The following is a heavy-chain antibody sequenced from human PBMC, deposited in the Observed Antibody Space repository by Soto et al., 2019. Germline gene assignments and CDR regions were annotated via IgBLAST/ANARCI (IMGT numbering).Heavy chain of an antibody. CDR3: ASGTRSWRVIGY. CDR2: ISSSSSYI. CDR1: GFTFSSYS. Sequence: EVQLVESGGGLVKPGGSLRPSCAASGFTFSSYSMNWVRQAPGKGLEWVSSISSSSSYIYYADSVKGRFTISRDNAKNSLYLQMNSLRAEDTAVYYCASGTRSWRVIGYWGQGTLVTVSS. J-gene: IGHJ4*02. V-gene: IGHV3-21*01. D-gene: IGHD6-13*01.